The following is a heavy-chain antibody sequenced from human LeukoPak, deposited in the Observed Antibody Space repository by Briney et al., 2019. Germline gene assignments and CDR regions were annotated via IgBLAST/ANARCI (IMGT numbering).Heavy chain of an antibody. D-gene: IGHD6-19*01. CDR3: ARDQPGTYTLSST. CDR2: MSFDGSDK. J-gene: IGHJ5*02. Sequence: QPGGSLRLSCAASGFTLSNYAMHWVRQAPGKGLEWVAFMSFDGSDKYYADSVKGRFTISRDNSKNTLYMQMNSLRCEDTAVYYCARDQPGTYTLSSTWGQGTLVTVSS. V-gene: IGHV3-30-3*01. CDR1: GFTLSNYA.